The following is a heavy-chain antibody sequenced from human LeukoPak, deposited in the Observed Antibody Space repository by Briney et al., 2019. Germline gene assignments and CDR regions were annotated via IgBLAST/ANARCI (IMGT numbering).Heavy chain of an antibody. CDR3: ATGTIDRHYDD. CDR2: IGPTGTDR. J-gene: IGHJ4*02. V-gene: IGHV3-21*01. Sequence: PGGSLRLSCAASGFTFSSCGFNWVRQAPGKGLEWVSSIGPTGTDRYYADSVRGRFTISRDNAKNSMYLQMDSLRDEDTAVYYCATGTIDRHYDDWGQGTLLTVSS. CDR1: GFTFSSCG. D-gene: IGHD1-14*01.